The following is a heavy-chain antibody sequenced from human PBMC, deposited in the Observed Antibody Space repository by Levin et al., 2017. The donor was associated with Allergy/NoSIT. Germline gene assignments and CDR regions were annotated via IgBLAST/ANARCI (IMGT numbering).Heavy chain of an antibody. CDR3: ANSRITRVGGVIVRYYGMDI. D-gene: IGHD3-3*01. V-gene: IGHV3-23*01. CDR1: GFTFSDYA. Sequence: GESLKISCAASGFTFSDYAISWVRQAPGKGLEWISAISGRGTSTYFADSVKGRFTISRDNSKNTAYLQMSSLRAEDTALYYCANSRITRVGGVIVRYYGMDIWGQGTSVTVSS. J-gene: IGHJ6*02. CDR2: ISGRGTST.